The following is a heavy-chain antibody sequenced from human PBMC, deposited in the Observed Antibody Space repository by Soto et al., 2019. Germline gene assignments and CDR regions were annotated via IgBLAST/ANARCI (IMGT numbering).Heavy chain of an antibody. Sequence: QVQLVQSGAEVKKSGASVKVSCKASGYTFTSYDINWVRQATGQGLEWMGWMNPNSGNTGYAQKFQGRVTMTTNTSISTAYMELSSLRSEDTAVYYCARTSGYCSSTSCPNWFDPWGQGTLVTVSS. J-gene: IGHJ5*02. CDR1: GYTFTSYD. CDR2: MNPNSGNT. D-gene: IGHD2-2*01. CDR3: ARTSGYCSSTSCPNWFDP. V-gene: IGHV1-8*01.